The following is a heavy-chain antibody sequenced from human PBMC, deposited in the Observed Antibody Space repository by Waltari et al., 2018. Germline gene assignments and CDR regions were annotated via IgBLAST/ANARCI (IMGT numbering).Heavy chain of an antibody. J-gene: IGHJ5*02. CDR3: ARHWKKSGYRFDP. CDR1: GGSISSSSYY. CDR2: FYYSGST. Sequence: QLQLQESGPGLVKPSETLSLTCTVSGGSISSSSYYWGWIRQSPGKGLEGIGGFYYSGSTYYNPTLKSRGTISGDTSKNQFSLKLSSVTAADTAVYYCARHWKKSGYRFDPWGQGTLVTVSS. V-gene: IGHV4-39*01. D-gene: IGHD5-12*01.